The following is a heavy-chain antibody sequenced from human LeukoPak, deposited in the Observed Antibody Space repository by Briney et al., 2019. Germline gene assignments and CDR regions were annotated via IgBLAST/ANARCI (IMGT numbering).Heavy chain of an antibody. D-gene: IGHD1-26*01. CDR2: IIPIFGTA. Sequence: ASVKVSCKASGGTFSSYAISWVRQAPGQGLEWMGRIIPIFGTANYAQKFQGRVTITTDESTSTAYMELSSLRSEDTAVYYCARSPSSGTNWFDPWGQGTLVTVSS. V-gene: IGHV1-69*05. CDR1: GGTFSSYA. CDR3: ARSPSSGTNWFDP. J-gene: IGHJ5*02.